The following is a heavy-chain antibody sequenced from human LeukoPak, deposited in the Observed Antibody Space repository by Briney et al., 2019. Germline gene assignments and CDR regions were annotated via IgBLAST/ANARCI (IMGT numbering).Heavy chain of an antibody. V-gene: IGHV3-11*04. J-gene: IGHJ5*02. Sequence: GGSLRLSCAASGFTFSDYYMSWIRQAPGKGLEWVSSISSSDNTIYYTDSAKGRFAISRDNAKNSLYLQMKSLRAEDTAVYYCARGFYTYDQWGQGTLVTVSS. CDR1: GFTFSDYY. D-gene: IGHD5-24*01. CDR2: ISSSDNTI. CDR3: ARGFYTYDQ.